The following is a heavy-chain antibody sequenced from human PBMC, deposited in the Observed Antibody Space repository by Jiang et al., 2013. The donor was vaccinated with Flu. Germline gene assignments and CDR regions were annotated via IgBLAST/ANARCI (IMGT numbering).Heavy chain of an antibody. CDR3: ATHPSAYCSGDCYFGAFDI. J-gene: IGHJ3*02. D-gene: IGHD2-21*02. V-gene: IGHV1-24*01. CDR1: GYTFTSYD. Sequence: GAEVKKPGASVKVSCKTSGYTFTSYDINWVRQAPGKGLEWMGGFDPEDGERIYAQKFQGRVTMTEDTSADTAYMELSSLRSEDTAVYYCATHPSAYCSGDCYFGAFDIWGQGTMVTVSS. CDR2: FDPEDGER.